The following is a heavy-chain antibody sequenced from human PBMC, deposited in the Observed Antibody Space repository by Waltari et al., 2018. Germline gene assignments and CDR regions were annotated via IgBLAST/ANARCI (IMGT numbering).Heavy chain of an antibody. Sequence: QVQLVQSGAEVKKPGASVKVSCKASGYTFTSYYMHWVRQAPGQGLEWMGIINPSGGSTSYAQKFQGRVTITTDESTSTAYMELSSLRSEDTAVYYCASHKLEAAGPNPPDYWGQGTLVTVSS. CDR1: GYTFTSYY. D-gene: IGHD6-13*01. CDR2: INPSGGST. CDR3: ASHKLEAAGPNPPDY. J-gene: IGHJ4*02. V-gene: IGHV1-46*01.